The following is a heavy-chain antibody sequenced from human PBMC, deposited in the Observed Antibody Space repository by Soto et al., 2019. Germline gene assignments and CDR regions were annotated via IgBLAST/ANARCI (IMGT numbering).Heavy chain of an antibody. CDR1: GLTFSSYS. CDR3: ERDLRSMWVRGAYSANDAFDI. D-gene: IGHD3-10*01. Sequence: GSLRLSCAASGLTFSSYSMNWVRQAPGKGLEWVSSISSSSSYIYYADSVKGRFTISRDNAKNSLYLQMNSLRAEDTAVYYCERDLRSMWVRGAYSANDAFDIWGQGT. CDR2: ISSSSSYI. V-gene: IGHV3-21*01. J-gene: IGHJ3*02.